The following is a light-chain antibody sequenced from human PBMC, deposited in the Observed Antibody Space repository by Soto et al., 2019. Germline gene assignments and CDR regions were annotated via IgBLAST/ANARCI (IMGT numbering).Light chain of an antibody. CDR3: SSYAGINNLL. CDR1: GSDVGGYKY. J-gene: IGLJ3*02. CDR2: EVT. Sequence: QSALTQPPSASGSPGQSVTISCTGSGSDVGGYKYVSWYQQHPGKAPKLMIYEVTKRPSGVPDRFSGSKSGNTASLTVSGLQAEDEANYYCSSYAGINNLLFGGGTKLTVL. V-gene: IGLV2-8*01.